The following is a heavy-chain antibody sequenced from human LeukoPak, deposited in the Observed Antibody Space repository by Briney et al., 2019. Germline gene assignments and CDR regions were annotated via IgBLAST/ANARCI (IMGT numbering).Heavy chain of an antibody. CDR3: ARYPLSYSGNWDYYFDY. D-gene: IGHD6-13*01. CDR1: GYTFTSYG. Sequence: ASVTVSCKASGYTFTSYGISWVRQAPGQGLEWMGWISAYNCNTNYAQNLQDRVFMNTDTSTSTAYMELRSLRFDDTAVYYCARYPLSYSGNWDYYFDYWGQGTPVTVSS. V-gene: IGHV1-18*04. CDR2: ISAYNCNT. J-gene: IGHJ4*02.